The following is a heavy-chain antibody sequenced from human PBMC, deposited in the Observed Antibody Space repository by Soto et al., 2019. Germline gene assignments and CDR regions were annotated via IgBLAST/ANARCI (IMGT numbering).Heavy chain of an antibody. V-gene: IGHV3-30*03. D-gene: IGHD3-22*01. CDR2: ISFDGSKR. CDR1: GLAFRSHG. Sequence: GGSLRLSCVASGLAFRSHGMHWARQAPGKGPEWVAGISFDGSKRNYAVSVKGRFTISRDNAKNSLYLQMNSLRDEDTAVYYCARVGIPYYDSMSGYWGQGTLVTVSS. CDR3: ARVGIPYYDSMSGY. J-gene: IGHJ4*02.